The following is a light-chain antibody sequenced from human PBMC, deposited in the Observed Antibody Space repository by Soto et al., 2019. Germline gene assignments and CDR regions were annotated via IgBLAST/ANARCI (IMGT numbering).Light chain of an antibody. Sequence: DIQMTQSPSSLSASVGDRVTITCRASQAVTNSLNWYQQIPGKAPKLLIYDASNLETGVPSRFSGSGSGTDFTFTISGLQPDDFATYYCQQYGDLPLTFGGGTKVEIK. V-gene: IGKV1-33*01. J-gene: IGKJ4*01. CDR2: DAS. CDR3: QQYGDLPLT. CDR1: QAVTNS.